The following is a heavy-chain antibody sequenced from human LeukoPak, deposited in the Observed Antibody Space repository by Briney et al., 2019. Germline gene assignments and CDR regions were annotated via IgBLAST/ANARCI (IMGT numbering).Heavy chain of an antibody. J-gene: IGHJ4*02. V-gene: IGHV4-59*01. Sequence: SSETLSLTCTVSGGSISSSYWSWIRQPPGKGLEWIGYIYYSGNTNYNPSLKSRVTISVDTPKNQFSLKLTSVTAADTAVYYCARASRGHDYWGQGTLVTVSS. D-gene: IGHD3-10*01. CDR3: ARASRGHDY. CDR2: IYYSGNT. CDR1: GGSISSSY.